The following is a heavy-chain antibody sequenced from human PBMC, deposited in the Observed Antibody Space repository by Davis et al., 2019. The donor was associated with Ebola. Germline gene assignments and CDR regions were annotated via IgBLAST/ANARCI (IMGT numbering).Heavy chain of an antibody. Sequence: GESLKISCAASGFILSGSSLHWVRQASGKGLEWVGRFRSKIEGDATSYGAAVEGRFTISRDDSKNTAYLQMNSLKTEDTAAYYCTRGAPYFMDVWGQGTTVTVSS. D-gene: IGHD2/OR15-2a*01. CDR1: GFILSGSS. CDR3: TRGAPYFMDV. V-gene: IGHV3-73*01. CDR2: FRSKIEGDAT. J-gene: IGHJ6*02.